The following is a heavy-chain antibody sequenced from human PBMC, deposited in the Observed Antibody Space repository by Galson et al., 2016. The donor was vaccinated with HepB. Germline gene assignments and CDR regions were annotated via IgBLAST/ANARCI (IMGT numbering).Heavy chain of an antibody. CDR1: GGSFSSYS. CDR2: FYDTWNT. J-gene: IGHJ3*02. V-gene: IGHV4-59*01. CDR3: ARDSGSPDGAFDI. Sequence: SETLSLTCTLSGGSFSSYSWNWIRQTPGKGLEWIGCFYDTWNTNYNPSLRSRVTISLDASQNQMSLKVTAVTAADTAVYYCARDSGSPDGAFDIWGQGTKVIVSS. D-gene: IGHD1-26*01.